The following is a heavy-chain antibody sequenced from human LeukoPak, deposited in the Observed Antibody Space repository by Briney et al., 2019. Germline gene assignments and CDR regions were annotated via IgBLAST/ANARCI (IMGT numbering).Heavy chain of an antibody. J-gene: IGHJ4*02. Sequence: GGSLRLSCAASGFTVSSNDMSWVRQAPGKGLEWVSYISSSSSTIYYADSVKGRFTISRDNAKNSLYLQMNSLRAEDTAVYYCARTWESAVAAPLDYWGQGTLVTVSS. D-gene: IGHD6-19*01. CDR2: ISSSSSTI. CDR3: ARTWESAVAAPLDY. V-gene: IGHV3-48*01. CDR1: GFTVSSND.